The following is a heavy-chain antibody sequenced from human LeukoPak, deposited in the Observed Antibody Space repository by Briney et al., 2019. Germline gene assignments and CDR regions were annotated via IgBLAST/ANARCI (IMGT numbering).Heavy chain of an antibody. CDR1: GGSISSSSYY. CDR2: IYYSGST. CDR3: ARGRVVLSPLNWFDP. D-gene: IGHD2-2*01. J-gene: IGHJ5*02. V-gene: IGHV4-39*07. Sequence: SETLCLTCTVSGGSISSSSYYWGWIRQPPGKGLEWIGSIYYSGSTYYNPSLKSRVTISVDTSKNQFSLELSSVTAADTAVYYCARGRVVLSPLNWFDPWGQGTLVTVSS.